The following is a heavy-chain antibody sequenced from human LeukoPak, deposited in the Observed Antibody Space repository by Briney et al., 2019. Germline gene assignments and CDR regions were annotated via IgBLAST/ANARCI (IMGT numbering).Heavy chain of an antibody. CDR1: GYTFTSYG. V-gene: IGHV1-18*01. J-gene: IGHJ6*02. CDR2: VRTYSGNT. D-gene: IGHD3-10*01. CDR3: ARDPGRFGPTHRQNFGELFPPIHYYYGMDV. Sequence: PAASVKVSCKASGYTFTSYGMSWVRQAPGQGLEWMGWVRTYSGNTKYAQKLQGRFTITTDTSTSTAYMELRSLRSDDTAVYYCARDPGRFGPTHRQNFGELFPPIHYYYGMDVWGQGTTVTVSS.